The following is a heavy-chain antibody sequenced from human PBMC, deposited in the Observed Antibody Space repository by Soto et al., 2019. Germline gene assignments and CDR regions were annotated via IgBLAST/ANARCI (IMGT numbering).Heavy chain of an antibody. CDR3: ARQSITIFGVVIIPSPTGIDY. CDR2: IYYSGST. CDR1: GGSISSSSYY. V-gene: IGHV4-39*01. D-gene: IGHD3-3*01. Sequence: QLQLQESGPGLVKPSETLSLTCTVSGGSISSSSYYWGWIRQPPGKGLEWIGSIYYSGSTYYNPSLKSRVTISVDTSKNQFSLKLSSVTAADTAVYYCARQSITIFGVVIIPSPTGIDYWGQGTLVTVSS. J-gene: IGHJ4*02.